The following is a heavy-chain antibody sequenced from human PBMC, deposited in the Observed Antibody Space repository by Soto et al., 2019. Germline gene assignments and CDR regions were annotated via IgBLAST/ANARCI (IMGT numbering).Heavy chain of an antibody. J-gene: IGHJ6*02. CDR3: ARLHGYCISSSCHGHYAMDV. V-gene: IGHV4-39*01. CDR1: GYSISSNTYY. Sequence: SETLSLACDVSGYSISSNTYYWGWIRQPPGKGLEWIGSIYYGGSSHCNPSLESRVTLSADTSKNQFSLKVTSVTAADTAVYYCARLHGYCISSSCHGHYAMDVWGQGTTITVSS. CDR2: IYYGGSS. D-gene: IGHD2-2*01.